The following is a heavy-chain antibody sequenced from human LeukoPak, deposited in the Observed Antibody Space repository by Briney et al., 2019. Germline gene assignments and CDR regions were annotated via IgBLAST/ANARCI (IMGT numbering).Heavy chain of an antibody. D-gene: IGHD2-21*01. J-gene: IGHJ4*02. CDR1: GFSLSDYE. CDR2: INTGSSSI. V-gene: IGHV3-48*03. Sequence: GGSLRLSCTASGFSLSDYEINWVRQAPGRGREWVSYINTGSSSIYYADSLKGRFTISRDDAKNSVYLQLNSLRAEDTALYYCARETSHCGGDCYDYWGQGTLVTVSS. CDR3: ARETSHCGGDCYDY.